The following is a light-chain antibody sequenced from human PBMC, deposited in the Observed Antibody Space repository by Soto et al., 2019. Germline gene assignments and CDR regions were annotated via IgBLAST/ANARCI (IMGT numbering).Light chain of an antibody. CDR3: QQTHSLPLT. CDR1: PGVGSW. V-gene: IGKV1-12*01. J-gene: IGKJ3*01. Sequence: IQMTQSPSSVSASVGDRVTMTCRASPGVGSWLAWYQQKPVKAPNLLIYATSSLQSGVPSRFTGSGSGTDFTLTISSLQPEDFATYYCQQTHSLPLTFGPGTKVDIK. CDR2: ATS.